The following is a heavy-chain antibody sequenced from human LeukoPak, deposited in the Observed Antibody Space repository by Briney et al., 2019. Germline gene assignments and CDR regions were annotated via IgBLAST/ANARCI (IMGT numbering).Heavy chain of an antibody. CDR1: GYTLTELS. CDR2: FDPEDGET. J-gene: IGHJ5*02. CDR3: ARRTYYDFWSGLKGDNWFDP. D-gene: IGHD3-3*01. V-gene: IGHV1-24*01. Sequence: ASVKVSCKVSGYTLTELSMHWVRQAPGKGLEWMGGFDPEDGETIYAQKFQGRVTMTRDTSISTAYMELSRLRSDDTAVYYCARRTYYDFWSGLKGDNWFDPWGQGTLVTVSS.